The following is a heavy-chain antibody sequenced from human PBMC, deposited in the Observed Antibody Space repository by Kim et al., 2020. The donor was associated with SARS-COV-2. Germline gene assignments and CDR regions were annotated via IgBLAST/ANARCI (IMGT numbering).Heavy chain of an antibody. Sequence: GGSLRLSCAASGFTFDDYAMHWVRQAPGKGLEWVSGISWNSGSIGYADSVKGRFTISRDNAKNSLYLQMNSLRAEDTALYYCAKDRLRGIVGATAYFDYWGKGTLVTVSS. J-gene: IGHJ4*02. D-gene: IGHD1-26*01. CDR1: GFTFDDYA. V-gene: IGHV3-9*01. CDR3: AKDRLRGIVGATAYFDY. CDR2: ISWNSGSI.